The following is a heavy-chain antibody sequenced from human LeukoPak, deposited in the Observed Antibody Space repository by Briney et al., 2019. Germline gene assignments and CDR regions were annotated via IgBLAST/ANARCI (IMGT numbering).Heavy chain of an antibody. CDR2: IYHSGST. CDR1: GYSISSGYY. Sequence: NPSETLSLTCTVSGYSISSGYYWGWIRQPPGKGLEWIGSIYHSGSTYYNPSLKSRVTISVDTSKNQFSLKLSSVTAADTAVYYCAREFEGVATTIDYWGQGTLVTVAS. CDR3: AREFEGVATTIDY. D-gene: IGHD5-12*01. V-gene: IGHV4-38-2*02. J-gene: IGHJ4*01.